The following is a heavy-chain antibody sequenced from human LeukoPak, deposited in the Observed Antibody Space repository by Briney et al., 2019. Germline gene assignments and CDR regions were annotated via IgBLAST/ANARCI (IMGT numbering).Heavy chain of an antibody. Sequence: GGSLRLSCAASGFTFSSYAMSWVRQAPGKGLAWVSTISGGSGSTYCADSVKGRFTISRDNSKNTLYLQMNSLRDEDTAVYYCAKGSYYYDSSGYYTEYFQHWGQGTLVTVSS. D-gene: IGHD3-22*01. CDR3: AKGSYYYDSSGYYTEYFQH. CDR2: ISGGSGST. J-gene: IGHJ1*01. CDR1: GFTFSSYA. V-gene: IGHV3-23*01.